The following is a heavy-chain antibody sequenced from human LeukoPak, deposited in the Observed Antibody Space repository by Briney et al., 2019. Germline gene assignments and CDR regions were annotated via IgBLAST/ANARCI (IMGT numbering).Heavy chain of an antibody. V-gene: IGHV1-69*13. J-gene: IGHJ6*03. Sequence: ASVKVSCKASGGTFSTYAISWVRQAPGQGLEWMGGIIPVFAKANYARKFQDRVTITADDSTTTAYMGLSSLTSEDTATYYCARLGHCRETNCYSDFYYMDVWGKGNTVIVSS. D-gene: IGHD2/OR15-2a*01. CDR3: ARLGHCRETNCYSDFYYMDV. CDR1: GGTFSTYA. CDR2: IIPVFAKA.